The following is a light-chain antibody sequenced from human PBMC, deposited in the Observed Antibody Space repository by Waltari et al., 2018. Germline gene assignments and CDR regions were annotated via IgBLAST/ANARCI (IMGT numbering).Light chain of an antibody. V-gene: IGKV1-39*01. CDR1: QSISSY. CDR2: AAA. J-gene: IGKJ1*01. Sequence: DIQMTQSPSSLSASVGDRVTITCRASQSISSYLNWYQQKPGKAPKLLIYAAASLQSGVPSRIRGRGSGKDSTINISSLQPEDFATYYGQQSYSTPRTFGQGTKVEIE. CDR3: QQSYSTPRT.